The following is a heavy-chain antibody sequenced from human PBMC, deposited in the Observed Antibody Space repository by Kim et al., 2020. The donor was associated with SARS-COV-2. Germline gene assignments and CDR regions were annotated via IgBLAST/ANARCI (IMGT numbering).Heavy chain of an antibody. V-gene: IGHV1-69*13. J-gene: IGHJ6*03. Sequence: SVKVSCKASGGTFSSYAISWVRQAPGQGLEWMGGIIPIFGTANYAQKFQGRVTIPADESTSTAYMELSSLRSEDTAVYYCARGGITIFGERDYYYMDVWGKGTTVTVSS. CDR1: GGTFSSYA. CDR2: IIPIFGTA. D-gene: IGHD3-3*01. CDR3: ARGGITIFGERDYYYMDV.